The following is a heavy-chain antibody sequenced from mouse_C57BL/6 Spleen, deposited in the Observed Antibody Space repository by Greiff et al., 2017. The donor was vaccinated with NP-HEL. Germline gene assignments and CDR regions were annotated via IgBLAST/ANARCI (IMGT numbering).Heavy chain of an antibody. V-gene: IGHV1-20*01. CDR1: GYSFTGYF. CDR3: ARSGNYGSSHWYFDV. Sequence: EVQLQQSGPELVKPGDSVKISCKASGYSFTGYFMNWVMQSHGKSLEWIGRINPYNGDTFYNQKFKGKATFTVDKSSSTAHMELRSLTSEDSAVYYCARSGNYGSSHWYFDVWGTGTTVTVSS. J-gene: IGHJ1*03. CDR2: INPYNGDT. D-gene: IGHD1-1*01.